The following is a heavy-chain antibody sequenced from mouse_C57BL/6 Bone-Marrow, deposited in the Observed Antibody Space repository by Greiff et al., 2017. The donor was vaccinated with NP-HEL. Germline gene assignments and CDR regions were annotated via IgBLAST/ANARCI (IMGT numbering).Heavy chain of an antibody. CDR1: GFTFSSYG. D-gene: IGHD1-1*01. J-gene: IGHJ1*03. CDR3: ARNALFITTVVDDWYFDV. Sequence: EVHLVESGGDLVKPGGSLKLSCAASGFTFSSYGMSWVRQTPDKRLEWVATISSGGSYTYYPDSVKGRFTISRDNAKNTLYLQMSSLKSEDTAMYYCARNALFITTVVDDWYFDVWGTGTTVTVSS. V-gene: IGHV5-6*01. CDR2: ISSGGSYT.